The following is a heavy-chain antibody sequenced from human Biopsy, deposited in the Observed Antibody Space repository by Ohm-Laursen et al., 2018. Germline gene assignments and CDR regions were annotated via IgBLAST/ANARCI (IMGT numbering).Heavy chain of an antibody. CDR3: ARGMRSSGWPYFDS. CDR2: IYDRGST. J-gene: IGHJ4*02. D-gene: IGHD6-19*01. CDR1: GGSINSDW. V-gene: IGHV4-59*01. Sequence: TLSLTCPVSGGSINSDWWTWIRQPPGQGLEYIGYIYDRGSTANYNPSLESRVTMSADMPKNQFSLKLSSVTAADTAIYYCARGMRSSGWPYFDSWGQGTLVTVSS.